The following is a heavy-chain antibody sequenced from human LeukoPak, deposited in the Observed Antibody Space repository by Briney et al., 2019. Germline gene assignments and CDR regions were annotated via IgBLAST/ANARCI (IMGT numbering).Heavy chain of an antibody. V-gene: IGHV1-69*06. J-gene: IGHJ4*02. D-gene: IGHD3-16*01. CDR1: GGTFSNYA. Sequence: SVKVSCKASGGTFSNYAISWVRQAPGQGLEWMGGIIPIFGTANYAQKFRGRVTITADKSTGTAYMELSGLRSEDTAVYYCARVRYRLAETYIDYWGQGTLVTVSS. CDR2: IIPIFGTA. CDR3: ARVRYRLAETYIDY.